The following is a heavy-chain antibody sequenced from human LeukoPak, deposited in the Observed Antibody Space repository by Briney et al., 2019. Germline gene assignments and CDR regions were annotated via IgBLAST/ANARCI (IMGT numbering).Heavy chain of an antibody. CDR2: IRSKAYGGTT. Sequence: GGSLRLSCTASGFTFGDYAMSWVRQAPGKGLEGVGFIRSKAYGGTTEYAASVKGRFTISRDDSKSIAYLQMNSLKTEDTAVYYCTGGYYDFWSGLYFDYWGQGTLVTVSS. CDR3: TGGYYDFWSGLYFDY. D-gene: IGHD3-3*01. CDR1: GFTFGDYA. V-gene: IGHV3-49*04. J-gene: IGHJ4*02.